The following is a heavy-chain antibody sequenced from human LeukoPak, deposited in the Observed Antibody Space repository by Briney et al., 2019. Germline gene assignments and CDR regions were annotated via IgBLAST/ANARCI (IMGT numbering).Heavy chain of an antibody. J-gene: IGHJ4*02. Sequence: GGSLRLSCAASGFTFSSYSMNWVRQAPGKGLEWVSSISRSSSYIYYADSVKGRFTISRDNAKNSLYLQMNSLRAEDTAVYYCARVRVGSSSSLPALLRFDYWGQGTLVTVSS. D-gene: IGHD6-6*01. CDR3: ARVRVGSSSSLPALLRFDY. V-gene: IGHV3-21*01. CDR1: GFTFSSYS. CDR2: ISRSSSYI.